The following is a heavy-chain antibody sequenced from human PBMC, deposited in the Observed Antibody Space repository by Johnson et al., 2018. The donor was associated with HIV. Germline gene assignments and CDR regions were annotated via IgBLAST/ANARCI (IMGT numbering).Heavy chain of an antibody. J-gene: IGHJ3*02. CDR1: GFTFSSYG. Sequence: QVQLVESGGGVVQPGRSLRLSCAASGFTFSSYGMHWVRQAPGKGLEWVAVISYDGSNKYYADSVKGRFTISRDNSKNTLYLQMNSLRAEETAVYYCAKDSGVATLGTGAFDIWGQGTMVTVSS. CDR2: ISYDGSNK. D-gene: IGHD2-15*01. CDR3: AKDSGVATLGTGAFDI. V-gene: IGHV3-30*18.